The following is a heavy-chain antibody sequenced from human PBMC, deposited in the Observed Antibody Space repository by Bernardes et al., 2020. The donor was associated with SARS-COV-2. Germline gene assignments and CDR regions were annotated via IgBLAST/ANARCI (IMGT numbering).Heavy chain of an antibody. J-gene: IGHJ4*02. CDR2: INWNGDSV. D-gene: IGHD4-17*01. CDR3: AKDSEPFYGDYAKN. Sequence: GGSLRLSCAASGFSFDDYVLHWVRQAPGKGLEWVSGINWNGDSVDYADSVKGRFTISRDNAKNSLYLQMNSLRPEDTALYFCAKDSEPFYGDYAKNWGKGTLVTVSS. CDR1: GFSFDDYV. V-gene: IGHV3-9*01.